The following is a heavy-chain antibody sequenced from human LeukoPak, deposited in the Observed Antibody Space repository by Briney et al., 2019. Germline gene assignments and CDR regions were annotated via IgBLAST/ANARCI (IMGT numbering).Heavy chain of an antibody. D-gene: IGHD4-17*01. J-gene: IGHJ4*02. V-gene: IGHV3-23*01. CDR2: ISATTGTT. Sequence: PSETLSLTCTVSGGSIYSTTFYWGWIRQPPGKGLEWLSAISATTGTTFYADSVKGRFTISRDNSKNALYLQMNNLRAEDTAVYYCATKTSYGDRYFDYWGQGTLVTVSS. CDR3: ATKTSYGDRYFDY. CDR1: GGSIYSTT.